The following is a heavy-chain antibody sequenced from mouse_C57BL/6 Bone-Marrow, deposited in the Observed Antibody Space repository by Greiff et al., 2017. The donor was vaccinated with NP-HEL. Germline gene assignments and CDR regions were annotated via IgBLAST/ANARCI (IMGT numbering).Heavy chain of an antibody. J-gene: IGHJ3*01. CDR1: GYTFTSYG. CDR3: ATRPAWFAY. V-gene: IGHV1-81*01. Sequence: QVQLKQSGAELARPWASVKLSCKASGYTFTSYGISWVKQRTGQGLEWIGEIYPRSGNTYYNEKFKGKATLTADKSSSTAYMELRSLTSEDSAVYFCATRPAWFAYWGQGTLVTVSA. CDR2: IYPRSGNT.